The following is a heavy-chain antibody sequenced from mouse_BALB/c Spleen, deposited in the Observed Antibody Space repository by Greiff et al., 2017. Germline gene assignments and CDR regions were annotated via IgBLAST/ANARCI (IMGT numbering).Heavy chain of an antibody. V-gene: IGHV5-12-2*01. D-gene: IGHD2-14*01. CDR2: ISNGGGST. J-gene: IGHJ2*01. CDR1: GFTFSSYT. CDR3: ARHIGYTYFDY. Sequence: EVHLVESGGGLVQPGGSLKLSCAASGFTFSSYTMSWVRQTPEKRLEWVAYISNGGGSTYYPDTVKGRFTISRDNAKNTLYLQMSSLKSEDTAMYYCARHIGYTYFDYWGQGTTLTVSS.